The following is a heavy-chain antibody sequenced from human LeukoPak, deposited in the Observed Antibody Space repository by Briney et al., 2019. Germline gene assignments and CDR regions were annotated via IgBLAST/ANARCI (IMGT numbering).Heavy chain of an antibody. CDR1: GYTFTTYG. D-gene: IGHD3-3*01. Sequence: GASVKVSCKASGYTFTTYGLSWVRQAPGQGLEWMGWISTYNGNTNYAQKFQGRVTMTTDTSTSTAYMEPRSLRSDDTAVYYCARDPTKDFWSGFYSYFDFWGQGTLVTVSS. CDR2: ISTYNGNT. V-gene: IGHV1-18*01. CDR3: ARDPTKDFWSGFYSYFDF. J-gene: IGHJ4*02.